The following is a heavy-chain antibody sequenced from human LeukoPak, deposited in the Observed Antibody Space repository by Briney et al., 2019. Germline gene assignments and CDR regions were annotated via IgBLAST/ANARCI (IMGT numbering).Heavy chain of an antibody. CDR2: INSDGSTT. D-gene: IGHD3-10*01. J-gene: IGHJ6*03. Sequence: GGSLRLSCVASGFTFTSYWMHWVRQAPGKGLVWVSRINSDGSTTDYADSVKGRFTISRDNAKNTLYLQMNSLTAEDTAVYYCARASAGLGNYFTYYMDVWGKGTTVTVSS. V-gene: IGHV3-74*01. CDR3: ARASAGLGNYFTYYMDV. CDR1: GFTFTSYW.